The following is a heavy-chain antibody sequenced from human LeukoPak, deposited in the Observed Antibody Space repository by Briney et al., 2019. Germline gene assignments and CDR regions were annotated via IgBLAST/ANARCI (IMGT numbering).Heavy chain of an antibody. D-gene: IGHD2-15*01. CDR2: IYYSGST. V-gene: IGHV4-39*01. J-gene: IGHJ3*02. CDR3: ARHHCSGGSCYWADAFDI. Sequence: KPSETLSLTCTVSVGSISSSSYYWGWIRQPPGKGLEWIGSIYYSGSTYYNPSLKSRVTISVDTSKNQFSLKLSSVTAADTAVYYCARHHCSGGSCYWADAFDIWGQGTMVTVSS. CDR1: VGSISSSSYY.